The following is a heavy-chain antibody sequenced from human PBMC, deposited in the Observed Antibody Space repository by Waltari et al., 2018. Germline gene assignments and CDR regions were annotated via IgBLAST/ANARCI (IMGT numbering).Heavy chain of an antibody. CDR3: ARSDYTDF. D-gene: IGHD3-16*01. CDR1: GFPLSGYW. CDR2: VKYDGTET. V-gene: IGHV3-74*01. J-gene: IGHJ4*02. Sequence: EVQLVESGGGLVQPGGSRRPSCIASGFPLSGYWMHWVRQAPGKGLVWVSRVKYDGTETTYADSVKGRFTSSRDNARNTLYLQMNSLRAEDTAVYYCARSDYTDFWGLGTLVTVSS.